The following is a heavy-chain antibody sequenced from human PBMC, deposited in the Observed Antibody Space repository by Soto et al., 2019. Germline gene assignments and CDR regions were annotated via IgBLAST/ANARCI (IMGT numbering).Heavy chain of an antibody. CDR1: GYSFTSYW. Sequence: PGESLKISCKGSGYSFTSYWIGWVRQMPGKGLEWMGIIYPGDSDTRYSPSFQGQVTISADKSISTAYLQWSSLKASDTAMYYCARLGEPPQLLFIYPSTNYYYYYMDVWGKGTTVTVSS. CDR2: IYPGDSDT. CDR3: ARLGEPPQLLFIYPSTNYYYYYMDV. D-gene: IGHD2-2*01. V-gene: IGHV5-51*01. J-gene: IGHJ6*03.